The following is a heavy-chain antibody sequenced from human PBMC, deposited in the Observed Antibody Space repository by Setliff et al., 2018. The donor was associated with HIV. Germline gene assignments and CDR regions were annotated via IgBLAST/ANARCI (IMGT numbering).Heavy chain of an antibody. CDR2: INPNSGGT. CDR1: RYTFTGYY. Sequence: VKVSCKASRYTFTGYYMHWVRQAPGQGLEWMGWINPNSGGTNYAQKFQGRVTMTRDTSISTDYMELSRLRSDDTAVYYCARGMDDSSGYYYGYYDYYMDVWGKGTTVTVSS. V-gene: IGHV1-2*02. D-gene: IGHD3-22*01. J-gene: IGHJ6*03. CDR3: ARGMDDSSGYYYGYYDYYMDV.